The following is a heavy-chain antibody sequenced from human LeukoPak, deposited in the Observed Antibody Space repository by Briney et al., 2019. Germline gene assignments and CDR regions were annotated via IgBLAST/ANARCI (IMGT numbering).Heavy chain of an antibody. CDR1: GYTFTGYY. D-gene: IGHD2-15*01. CDR3: ARGAPDIVVVVAATPGRLDY. Sequence: GASVKVSCKASGYTFTGYYMHWVRQAPGQGLEWMGWINPNSGGTNYAQKFQGRVTMTRDTSISTAYMELSRLRSDDTAVYYCARGAPDIVVVVAATPGRLDYWGQGTLVTVSS. J-gene: IGHJ4*02. V-gene: IGHV1-2*02. CDR2: INPNSGGT.